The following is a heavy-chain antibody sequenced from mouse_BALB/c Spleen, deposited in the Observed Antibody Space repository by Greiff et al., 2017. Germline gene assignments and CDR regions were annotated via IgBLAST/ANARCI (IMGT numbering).Heavy chain of an antibody. Sequence: DLVKPGASVKLSCKASGYTFTSYWINLIKQRPGQGLEWIGRIAPGSGSTYYNEMFKGKATLTVDTSSSTAYIQLSSLSSEDSAVYFCARSRIRYDPPYYAMDDWGQGTSVTVSS. J-gene: IGHJ4*01. V-gene: IGHV1S41*01. CDR2: IAPGSGST. CDR3: ARSRIRYDPPYYAMDD. CDR1: GYTFTSYW. D-gene: IGHD2-14*01.